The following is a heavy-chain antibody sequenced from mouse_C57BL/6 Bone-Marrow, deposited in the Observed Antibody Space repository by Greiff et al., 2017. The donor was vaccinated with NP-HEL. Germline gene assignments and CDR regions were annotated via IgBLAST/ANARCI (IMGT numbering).Heavy chain of an antibody. J-gene: IGHJ2*01. V-gene: IGHV3-6*01. CDR2: ISYDGSN. Sequence: EVQRVESGPGLVKPSQSLSLTCSVTGYSITSGYYWNWIRQFPGNKLEWMGYISYDGSNNYNPSLKNRISITRDTSKNQFFLKLNSVTTEDTATYYCAILYYYGFDYWGQGTTLTVSS. CDR3: AILYYYGFDY. D-gene: IGHD1-1*01. CDR1: GYSITSGYY.